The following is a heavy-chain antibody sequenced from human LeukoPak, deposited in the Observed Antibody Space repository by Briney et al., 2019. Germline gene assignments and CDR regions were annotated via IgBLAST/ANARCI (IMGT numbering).Heavy chain of an antibody. V-gene: IGHV1-18*01. D-gene: IGHD6-13*01. CDR2: ISAYNGNT. CDR3: ARDPRQRSSRPNWFDP. CDR1: GYTFTSYG. J-gene: IGHJ5*02. Sequence: ASVKLSCKASGYTFTSYGISWVRQAPGQGLEWVGWISAYNGNTNYAQKLQGRVTMTTDTSTSTAYMELRSLRSDDTAVYYCARDPRQRSSRPNWFDPWGQGTLVTVSS.